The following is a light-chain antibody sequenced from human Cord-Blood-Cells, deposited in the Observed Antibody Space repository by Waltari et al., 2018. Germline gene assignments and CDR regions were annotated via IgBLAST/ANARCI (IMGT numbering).Light chain of an antibody. CDR3: QQYGSSPWT. Sequence: EIVLTQSPRTLSLPPGERATLSCRASQSVSSSYLAWYQQNPGQAPRLLIYGASSRATGIPDRFSGSGSGTDFTLTISRLEPEDFAVYYCQQYGSSPWTFGQGTKVEIK. CDR1: QSVSSSY. J-gene: IGKJ1*01. CDR2: GAS. V-gene: IGKV3-20*01.